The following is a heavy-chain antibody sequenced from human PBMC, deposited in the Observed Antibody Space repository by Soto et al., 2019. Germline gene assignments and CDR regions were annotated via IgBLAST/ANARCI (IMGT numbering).Heavy chain of an antibody. D-gene: IGHD6-13*01. Sequence: EMQLVESGGGLVQPGESLRLSCAAYGFTFSRYWMHWVRQSPEKGLVWVSHINTDGSNSNYADSVKGRFTISRDNAKNTLYLQMDGLEAEDTALYYCARAAYSSSWYADFWGQGTLVTVSS. V-gene: IGHV3-74*02. J-gene: IGHJ4*02. CDR2: INTDGSNS. CDR1: GFTFSRYW. CDR3: ARAAYSSSWYADF.